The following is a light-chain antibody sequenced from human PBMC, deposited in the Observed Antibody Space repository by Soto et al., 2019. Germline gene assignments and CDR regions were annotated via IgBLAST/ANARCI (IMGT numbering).Light chain of an antibody. J-gene: IGKJ5*01. CDR2: GTS. Sequence: EIVLTQSPGTLSVSPGDRATLSCRASQSVSNNYLAWYQQKPGQAPRLLIYGTSTRAAGIPDIFSGSGSGTEFTLTISRLEPEDFALYYCQQYGGSPITFGQGTRLEIK. CDR3: QQYGGSPIT. CDR1: QSVSNNY. V-gene: IGKV3-20*01.